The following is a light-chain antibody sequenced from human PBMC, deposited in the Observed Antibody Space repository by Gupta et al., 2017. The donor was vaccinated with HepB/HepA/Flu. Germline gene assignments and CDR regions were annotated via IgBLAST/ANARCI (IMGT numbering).Light chain of an antibody. Sequence: SYELTQAPSVSVSPGQTATITCSGDKLGDKYACWYQQKPGQSPILVIYQDNKRPSGIPERFSGSNSGNTATLTISGTQAMDEADYYCQAWDTTTASVIFGGGTKLTVL. CDR3: QAWDTTTASVI. CDR1: KLGDKY. J-gene: IGLJ2*01. V-gene: IGLV3-1*01. CDR2: QDN.